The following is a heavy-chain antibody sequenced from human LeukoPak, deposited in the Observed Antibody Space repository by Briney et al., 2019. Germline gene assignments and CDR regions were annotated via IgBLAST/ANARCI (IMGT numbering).Heavy chain of an antibody. Sequence: GGSLRLSCAASGFTFSSYAMHWVRQAPGKGLEWVAVISYDGSNKYYADSVKGRFTISRDNAKNSLYLQMNSLRAEDTAVYYCARDFYDFWSGYKGNWFDPWGQGTLVTVSS. CDR3: ARDFYDFWSGYKGNWFDP. J-gene: IGHJ5*02. D-gene: IGHD3-3*01. CDR2: ISYDGSNK. CDR1: GFTFSSYA. V-gene: IGHV3-30-3*01.